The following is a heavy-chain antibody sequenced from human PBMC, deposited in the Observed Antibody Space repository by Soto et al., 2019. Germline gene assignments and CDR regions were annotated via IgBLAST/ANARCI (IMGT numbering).Heavy chain of an antibody. CDR3: ARASDPGYSSGWYPGSFDY. V-gene: IGHV4-31*03. Sequence: TLSLTCTVSGGSISSGGYYWSWIRQHPGKGLEWIGYIYYSGSTYYNPSLRSRVTISVDTSKNQFSLKLSSVTAADTAVYYCARASDPGYSSGWYPGSFDYWGQGTLVTVSS. D-gene: IGHD6-19*01. CDR2: IYYSGST. CDR1: GGSISSGGYY. J-gene: IGHJ4*02.